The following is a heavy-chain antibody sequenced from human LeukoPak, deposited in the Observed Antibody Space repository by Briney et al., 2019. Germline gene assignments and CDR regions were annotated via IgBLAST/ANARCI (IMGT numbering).Heavy chain of an antibody. CDR1: GYTFTGYY. V-gene: IGHV1-2*06. Sequence: ASVKVSCKASGYTFTGYYMHWVRQAPGQGLEWMGRINPNSGGTNYAQKFQGRVTMTRDTSISTAYMELSRLRSDDTAVYYCARDYYDSSRYYGYWGQGTLVTVSS. J-gene: IGHJ4*02. D-gene: IGHD3-22*01. CDR3: ARDYYDSSRYYGY. CDR2: INPNSGGT.